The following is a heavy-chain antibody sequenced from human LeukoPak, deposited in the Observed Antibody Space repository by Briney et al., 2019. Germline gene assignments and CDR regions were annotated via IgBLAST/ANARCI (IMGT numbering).Heavy chain of an antibody. CDR3: ARQYSSLSSCDY. CDR1: GGSISSYY. Sequence: PSETLSLTCTVSGGSISSYYWSWIRQPAGKGLEWIGRIYSSGSTNYNPSLKSRVTMSVDTSKNQVSLKLSSVTAADTAVYYCARQYSSLSSCDYWGQGTLVTVSS. D-gene: IGHD6-19*01. V-gene: IGHV4-4*07. J-gene: IGHJ4*02. CDR2: IYSSGST.